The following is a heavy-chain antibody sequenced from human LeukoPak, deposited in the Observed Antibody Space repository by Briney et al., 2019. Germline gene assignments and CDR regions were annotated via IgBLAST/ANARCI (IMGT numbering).Heavy chain of an antibody. V-gene: IGHV3-23*01. D-gene: IGHD3-22*01. CDR2: ISGSGGST. Sequence: GGSLGLSCAASGFTFSNYDMTWVRQAPGKGLEWVSSISGSGGSTFYADSVKGRLIISRDNSKNTLYLQMNNLRAEDTAVYYCAKDSSGYPGGDAFEIWGQGTMVTVSS. J-gene: IGHJ3*02. CDR1: GFTFSNYD. CDR3: AKDSSGYPGGDAFEI.